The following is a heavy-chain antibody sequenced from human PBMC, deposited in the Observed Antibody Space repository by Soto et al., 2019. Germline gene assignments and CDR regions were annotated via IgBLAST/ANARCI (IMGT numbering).Heavy chain of an antibody. V-gene: IGHV4-34*01. CDR3: ARVKMVRGVTTANYYYYGMDV. D-gene: IGHD3-10*01. CDR1: GGSFSGYY. Sequence: SETLSLTCAVYGGSFSGYYWSWIRQPPGKGLEWIGEINHSGSTNYNPSLKSRVTISVDTSKNQFSLKLSSVTAADTAVYYCARVKMVRGVTTANYYYYGMDVWGQGTTVTVSS. CDR2: INHSGST. J-gene: IGHJ6*02.